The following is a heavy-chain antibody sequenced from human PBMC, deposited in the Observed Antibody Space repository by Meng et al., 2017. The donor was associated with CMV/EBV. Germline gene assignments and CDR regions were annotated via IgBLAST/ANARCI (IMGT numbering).Heavy chain of an antibody. V-gene: IGHV1-2*02. CDR3: ARDVTIFGTRRGMDV. Sequence: ASVKVSCKASGYTFTGYYMHWVRQAPGQGLEWMGWINPNSGGTNYAQKFQGRVTMTRDTSKNQFSLKLSSVTAADTAVYYCARDVTIFGTRRGMDVWGQGTTVTVSS. J-gene: IGHJ6*02. D-gene: IGHD3-3*01. CDR2: INPNSGGT. CDR1: GYTFTGYY.